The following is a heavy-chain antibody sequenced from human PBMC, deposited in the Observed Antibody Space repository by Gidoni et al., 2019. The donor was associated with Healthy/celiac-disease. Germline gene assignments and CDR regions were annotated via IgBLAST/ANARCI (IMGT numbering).Heavy chain of an antibody. V-gene: IGHV3-7*03. CDR3: ARGGIVVVVAATRFDP. D-gene: IGHD2-15*01. Sequence: EVQLVASGGGLVQHGGSLRLSCAASGFTFSRYWMSWVRQAPGKGLEWVANIKQDGSEKYYVDSVKGRFTISRDNAKNSLYLQMNSLRAEDTAVYYCARGGIVVVVAATRFDPWGQGTLVTVSS. CDR2: IKQDGSEK. J-gene: IGHJ5*02. CDR1: GFTFSRYW.